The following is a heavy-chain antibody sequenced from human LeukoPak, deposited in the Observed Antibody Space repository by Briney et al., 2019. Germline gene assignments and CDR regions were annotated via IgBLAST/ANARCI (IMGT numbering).Heavy chain of an antibody. J-gene: IGHJ2*01. CDR1: GFTFSDHY. D-gene: IGHD4-17*01. Sequence: PGGSLRLSCAASGFTFSDHYMYWVRQAPGKGLEWVGRTRNKANSYTTEYAASVKGRFTISRDDSKNSLYLQMNSMKTEDTAVYYCARVRLRTDWYFDLWGRGTLVTVSS. CDR3: ARVRLRTDWYFDL. CDR2: TRNKANSYTT. V-gene: IGHV3-72*01.